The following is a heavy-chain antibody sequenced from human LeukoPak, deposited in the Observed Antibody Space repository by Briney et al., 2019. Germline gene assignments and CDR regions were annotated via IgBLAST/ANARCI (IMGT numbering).Heavy chain of an antibody. CDR3: ASAYNSGWYFDY. V-gene: IGHV1-2*02. J-gene: IGHJ4*02. CDR2: INPDSGGT. Sequence: ASVKVSCKASGYTFTGYYMHWVRQAPGQGLEWMGWINPDSGGTKYAQKFQGRVTLTRDTSISTAYMELTRLKSDDTAVYYCASAYNSGWYFDYWGQGALVTVSS. CDR1: GYTFTGYY. D-gene: IGHD5-12*01.